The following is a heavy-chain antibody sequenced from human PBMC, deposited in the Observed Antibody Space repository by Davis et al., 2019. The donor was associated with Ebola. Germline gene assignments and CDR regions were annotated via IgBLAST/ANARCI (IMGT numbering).Heavy chain of an antibody. V-gene: IGHV4-4*02. CDR1: GGSISSSNW. Sequence: SETLSLTCAVSGGSISSSNWWRWVRQPPGKGLEWIGEIYHSGSTNYNPSLKSRVTISVDKSKNQFSLKLSSVTAADTAVYYCARSTTPNNWFDPWGQGTLVTVSS. J-gene: IGHJ5*02. D-gene: IGHD4-11*01. CDR2: IYHSGST. CDR3: ARSTTPNNWFDP.